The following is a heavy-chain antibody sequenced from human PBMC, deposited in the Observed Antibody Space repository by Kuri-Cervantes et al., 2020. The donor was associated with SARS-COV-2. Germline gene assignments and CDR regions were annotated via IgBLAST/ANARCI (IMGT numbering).Heavy chain of an antibody. D-gene: IGHD6-19*01. CDR1: GFTFDDYG. CDR3: ARSIIAVAGFGGRDY. CDR2: INWNGVRT. Sequence: GESLKISCAASGFTFDDYGMSWVRQAPGKGLEWVSGINWNGVRTGYTDSVKGRFTISRDNAKNSLYLQMNSLRAEDTAFYYCARSIIAVAGFGGRDYWGQGTLVTVSS. J-gene: IGHJ4*02. V-gene: IGHV3-20*04.